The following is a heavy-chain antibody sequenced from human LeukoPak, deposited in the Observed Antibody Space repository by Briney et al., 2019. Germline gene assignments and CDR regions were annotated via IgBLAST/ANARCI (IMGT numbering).Heavy chain of an antibody. CDR2: MHHDGSSK. CDR3: AAPGDGSGYYPVD. Sequence: HPGGSLRLSRAASGFTFSTYAMHWVRQAPGQGLEWVAFMHHDGSSKYYEDSVKGRFTIPRDNSNNTLYLQMNSLRPEDTAVYYCAAPGDGSGYYPVDWGQGTLVTVSS. CDR1: GFTFSTYA. V-gene: IGHV3-30*02. D-gene: IGHD3-22*01. J-gene: IGHJ4*02.